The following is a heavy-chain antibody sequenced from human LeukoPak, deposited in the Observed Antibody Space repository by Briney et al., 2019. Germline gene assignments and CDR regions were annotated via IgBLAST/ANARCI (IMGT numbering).Heavy chain of an antibody. CDR2: INPNSGGT. J-gene: IGHJ6*02. D-gene: IGHD6-19*01. CDR1: GYTFTGYY. V-gene: IGHV1-2*02. Sequence: VASGNVSCKASGYTFTGYYMHWVRQAPGQGLEWMGWINPNSGGTNYAQKFQGRLTMTRDTSISTAYMELSRLRSDDTAVYYCARDQGAVAGTIAYYGMDVWGQGTTVTVSS. CDR3: ARDQGAVAGTIAYYGMDV.